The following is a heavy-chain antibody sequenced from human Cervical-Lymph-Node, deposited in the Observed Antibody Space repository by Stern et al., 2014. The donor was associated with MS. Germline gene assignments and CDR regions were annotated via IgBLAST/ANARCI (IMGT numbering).Heavy chain of an antibody. CDR1: GFTFSSNG. J-gene: IGHJ4*02. Sequence: VQLLESGGGVVQPGKSLRLSCTASGFTFSSNGMHWVRQAPGKGLQGVAIISFDASNAYYADSVEGRFTISRDNSKNTVYLQMKSLRAEDTAVYYCAKDPYSSGWYFDYWGQGILVTVSS. CDR2: ISFDASNA. D-gene: IGHD6-19*01. CDR3: AKDPYSSGWYFDY. V-gene: IGHV3-30*18.